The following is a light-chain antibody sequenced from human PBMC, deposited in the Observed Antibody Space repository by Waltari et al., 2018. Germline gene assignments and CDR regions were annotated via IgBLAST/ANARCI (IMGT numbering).Light chain of an antibody. CDR2: KAS. CDR3: QQYNSYST. CDR1: QSVSQW. V-gene: IGKV1-5*03. J-gene: IGKJ1*01. Sequence: DIQMTQSHSTLSASVGDRVTITCRASQSVSQWLAWYQQKPGKAPKLLIYKASNLETGVPSMFSCSGSGTEFTLTISSRQPDDFATYYCQQYNSYSTFGQGTKVEIK.